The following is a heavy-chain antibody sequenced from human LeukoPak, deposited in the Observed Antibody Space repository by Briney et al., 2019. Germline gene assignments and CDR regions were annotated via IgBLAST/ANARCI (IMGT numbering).Heavy chain of an antibody. Sequence: PGGSLRLSCTASGFSFTTYWMAWVRQAPGKGLEWVSSISSSSSYIYYADSVKGRFTISRDNAKNSLYLQMNSLRAEDTAVYYCAKDRDYYGSGSYQDYWGQGTLVTVSS. CDR1: GFSFTTYW. CDR2: ISSSSSYI. J-gene: IGHJ4*02. CDR3: AKDRDYYGSGSYQDY. V-gene: IGHV3-21*04. D-gene: IGHD3-10*01.